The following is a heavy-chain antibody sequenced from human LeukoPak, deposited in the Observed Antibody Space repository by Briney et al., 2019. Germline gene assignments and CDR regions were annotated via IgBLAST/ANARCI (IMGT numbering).Heavy chain of an antibody. Sequence: GESLKISCKGSGYNLTNFWLGWVRQMPGKGLEWMGLIYPGDSDTRYSPSFQGQVTISLDKSISTAYLQWSSLKPSDTAMYYCARHPASLNWFQSSHDNWSDPWGQGTLVTVSS. CDR1: GYNLTNFW. V-gene: IGHV5-51*01. J-gene: IGHJ5*02. CDR3: ARHPASLNWFQSSHDNWSDP. D-gene: IGHD3-10*01. CDR2: IYPGDSDT.